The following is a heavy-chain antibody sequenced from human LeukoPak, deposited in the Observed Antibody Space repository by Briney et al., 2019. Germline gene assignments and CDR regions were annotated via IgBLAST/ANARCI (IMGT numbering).Heavy chain of an antibody. D-gene: IGHD5-12*01. V-gene: IGHV1-18*01. Sequence: ASVKVSCTASGYTFTSYGISWVRQAPGQGLEWMGWISSYNGNTNSAQKLQGRVTMTTDTSTSTAYMELRSLRSDDTAVYYCARVATKLGAFDIWGQGTMVTVSS. CDR3: ARVATKLGAFDI. J-gene: IGHJ3*02. CDR1: GYTFTSYG. CDR2: ISSYNGNT.